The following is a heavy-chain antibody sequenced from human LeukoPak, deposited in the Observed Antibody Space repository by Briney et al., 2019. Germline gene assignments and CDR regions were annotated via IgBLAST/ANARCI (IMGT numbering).Heavy chain of an antibody. CDR3: ARSQSGSLFDY. CDR1: GFTFSDYS. V-gene: IGHV3-21*01. J-gene: IGHJ4*02. Sequence: GGSLRLSCAASGFTFSDYSMNWVRQAPGMGLEWVSSISSSSTYMYYTDSVKGRFTISRDNARNSLYLQMNSLKAEDTAVYYCARSQSGSLFDYWGQGTLVTVSS. D-gene: IGHD1-26*01. CDR2: ISSSSTYM.